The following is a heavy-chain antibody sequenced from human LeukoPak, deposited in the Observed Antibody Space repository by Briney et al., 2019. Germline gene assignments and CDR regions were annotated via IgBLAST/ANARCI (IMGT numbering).Heavy chain of an antibody. CDR2: IYTSGST. Sequence: TLSLTKPETGGSVSSEYWGWIRHPARKRLEWIGRIYTSGSTNYNPSLKSRVTMSVDTSKNQFSLKLSSVTAADTAVYYCARDGYCSSTSCLSYYYGMDVWGQGTTVTVSS. D-gene: IGHD2-2*01. V-gene: IGHV4-4*07. CDR3: ARDGYCSSTSCLSYYYGMDV. CDR1: GGSVSSEY. J-gene: IGHJ6*02.